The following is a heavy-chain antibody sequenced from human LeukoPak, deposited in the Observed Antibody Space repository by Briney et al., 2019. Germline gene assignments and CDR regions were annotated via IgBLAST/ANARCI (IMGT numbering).Heavy chain of an antibody. J-gene: IGHJ5*02. CDR3: ARRKRITMVRGPFWFDP. V-gene: IGHV4-34*01. CDR1: GGSFSGYY. Sequence: KPSETLSLTCAVYGGSFSGYYWSWIRQPPGKGLEWIGEINHSGSTNYNPSLKSRVTISVDTSKNQFSLKLSSATAADTAVYYCARRKRITMVRGPFWFDPWGQGTLVTVSS. D-gene: IGHD3-10*01. CDR2: INHSGST.